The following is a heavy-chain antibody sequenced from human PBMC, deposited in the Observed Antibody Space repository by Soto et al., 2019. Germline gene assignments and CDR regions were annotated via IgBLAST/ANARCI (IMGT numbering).Heavy chain of an antibody. V-gene: IGHV4-39*01. CDR2: IYYSGST. CDR1: GGSISSSSYY. D-gene: IGHD3-10*01. CDR3: ARPVGYGSGGNWFDP. Sequence: QLQLQESGPGLVKPSETLSLTCTVSGGSISSSSYYWGWIRQPPGKGLEWIGSIYYSGSTYYNPPLKSRVTISVDTSKNQFSLKLSSVTTADTAVYYCARPVGYGSGGNWFDPWGQGTLVTVSS. J-gene: IGHJ5*02.